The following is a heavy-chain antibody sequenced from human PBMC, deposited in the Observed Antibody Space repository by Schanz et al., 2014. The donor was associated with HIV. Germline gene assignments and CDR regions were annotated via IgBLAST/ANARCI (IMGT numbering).Heavy chain of an antibody. D-gene: IGHD3-3*01. Sequence: DVQLVESGGGLEQPGGSLRLSCAASGFMFSTYAMHWVRQAPGKGLEWVSKINSGSTIKNYADSVKGRFTISRDNAKNSLYLQMNSLREDDTAIYYCARDWRPNYDFWSGSIGVIGMDVWGQGTTVTVSS. J-gene: IGHJ6*02. V-gene: IGHV3-48*02. CDR2: INSGSTIK. CDR3: ARDWRPNYDFWSGSIGVIGMDV. CDR1: GFMFSTYA.